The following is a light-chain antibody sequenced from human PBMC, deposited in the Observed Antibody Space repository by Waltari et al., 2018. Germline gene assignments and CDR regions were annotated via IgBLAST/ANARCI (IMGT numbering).Light chain of an antibody. CDR2: EDN. Sequence: SFDLTQPPSVSVSPGQTATITCSGDNLGSRFVSWYQQKSGQSPVVLIYEDNKRPSGIPERISGSNSGNTATLTIRGTQATDEADYHCQAWDSVTVIFGGVTKLTVL. V-gene: IGLV3-1*01. J-gene: IGLJ2*01. CDR3: QAWDSVTVI. CDR1: NLGSRF.